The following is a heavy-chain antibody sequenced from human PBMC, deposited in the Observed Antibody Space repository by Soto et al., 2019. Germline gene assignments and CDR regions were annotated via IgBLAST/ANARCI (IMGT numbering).Heavy chain of an antibody. CDR3: ARDGESSSPFDI. J-gene: IGHJ3*02. D-gene: IGHD6-6*01. CDR2: INPNSGGT. CDR1: GYTFTGNY. V-gene: IGHV1-2*02. Sequence: QVQLVQSGAEVKKPGASVKVSCKASGYTFTGNYMHWVRQAPGQGLEWMGWINPNSGGTNYAQKLQGRVTVTRDTASSTAYMELSRLRSDDTAVYYWARDGESSSPFDIWGQGTMVTVSS.